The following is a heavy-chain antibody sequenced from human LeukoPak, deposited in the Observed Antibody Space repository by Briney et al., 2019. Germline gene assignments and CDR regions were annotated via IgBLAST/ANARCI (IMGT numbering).Heavy chain of an antibody. CDR1: GGSFSGYY. CDR3: ARGWPDTAMVTGFHYGMDV. D-gene: IGHD5-18*01. V-gene: IGHV4-34*01. CDR2: INHSGST. J-gene: IGHJ6*02. Sequence: SETLSLTCAVYGGSFSGYYWSWIRQPPGKGLELIGEINHSGSTNYNPSLKSRVTISVDTSKNQFSLKLSSVTAADTAVYYCARGWPDTAMVTGFHYGMDVWGQGTTVTVSS.